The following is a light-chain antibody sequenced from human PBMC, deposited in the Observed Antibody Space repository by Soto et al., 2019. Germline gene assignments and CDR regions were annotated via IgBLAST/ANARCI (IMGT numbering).Light chain of an antibody. CDR2: DVS. CDR1: SSDVGGYNY. CDR3: SSYTSSSTYV. J-gene: IGLJ1*01. V-gene: IGLV2-14*01. Sequence: QSVLSQPVSVSGSPGEAGAISCTGTSSDVGGYNYVSWYQQHPGKAPKLMIYDVSNRPSGVSNRFSGSKSGNTASLTISGLQAEDEADYYCSSYTSSSTYVFGTGTKVTVL.